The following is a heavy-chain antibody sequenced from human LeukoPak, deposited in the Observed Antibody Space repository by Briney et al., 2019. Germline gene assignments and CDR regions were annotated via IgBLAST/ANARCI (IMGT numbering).Heavy chain of an antibody. D-gene: IGHD3/OR15-3a*01. V-gene: IGHV3-30-3*01. CDR1: GFTFSSYA. J-gene: IGHJ4*02. CDR3: ARRRRTGYYSG. CDR2: ISYDGSNK. Sequence: QTGGSLRLSCAASGFTFSSYAMHWVRQAPGKGLEWVAVISYDGSNKYYADSVKGRFTISRDNSKNTLYLQMNSLRAEDTAVYYCARRRRTGYYSGWGQGTLVTVSS.